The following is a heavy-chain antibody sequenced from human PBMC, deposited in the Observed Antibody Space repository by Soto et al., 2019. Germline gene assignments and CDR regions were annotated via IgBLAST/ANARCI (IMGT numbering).Heavy chain of an antibody. J-gene: IGHJ5*02. Sequence: QVQLQESGPGLVKPSETLSLTCTVSGGSVSSGSYYWSWIRQPPGKGLEWIGYIYYSGSTNYNPSLKSRVTISVDTSKNQFSLKLSSVTAADTAVYYCAREQWLGMYNWFDPWGQGTLVTVSS. D-gene: IGHD6-19*01. CDR1: GGSVSSGSYY. V-gene: IGHV4-61*01. CDR3: AREQWLGMYNWFDP. CDR2: IYYSGST.